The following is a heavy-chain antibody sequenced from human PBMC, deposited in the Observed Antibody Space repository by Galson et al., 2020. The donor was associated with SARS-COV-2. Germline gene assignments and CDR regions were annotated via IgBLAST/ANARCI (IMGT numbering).Heavy chain of an antibody. CDR2: INTYNGNT. D-gene: IGHD3-9*01. J-gene: IGHJ3*02. CDR1: GYTFTHYG. Sequence: ASVKVSCKASGYTFTHYGITWVRQAPRQGLEWMGWINTYNGNTNYAQKVQGRVNMTTDTLTRTVYMELRSLRSDDTAVYYCALTLPPPYYDILTGPKHDGYDIWGQGTMVTVSS. CDR3: ALTLPPPYYDILTGPKHDGYDI. V-gene: IGHV1-18*01.